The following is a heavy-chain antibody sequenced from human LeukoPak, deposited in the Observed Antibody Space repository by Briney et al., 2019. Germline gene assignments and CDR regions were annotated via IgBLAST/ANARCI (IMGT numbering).Heavy chain of an antibody. CDR2: IYSSGST. Sequence: SETLSVTCTVSGGSISSSSYYWGWIRQPPGKGLEWIGSIYSSGSTYYNPSLKSRVTISVDTSKNQFSLKLSSVTAADTAVYYCATNEWSGYYFEYWGQGTLVTVSS. V-gene: IGHV4-39*01. D-gene: IGHD3-3*01. J-gene: IGHJ4*02. CDR3: ATNEWSGYYFEY. CDR1: GGSISSSSYY.